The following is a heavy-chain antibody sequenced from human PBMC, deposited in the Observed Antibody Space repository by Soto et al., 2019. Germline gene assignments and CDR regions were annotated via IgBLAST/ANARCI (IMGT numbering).Heavy chain of an antibody. V-gene: IGHV5-51*01. Sequence: GAPLMISCKGSGYSFTSYWIGWVLKMPGKGLEWMGIIYPGDSDTRYSPSFQGQVTISADKSISTAYLQWSSLKASDTAMYYCATQFYDSSGYYTPPYYFDYWGQGTLVTVSS. CDR1: GYSFTSYW. J-gene: IGHJ4*02. D-gene: IGHD3-22*01. CDR2: IYPGDSDT. CDR3: ATQFYDSSGYYTPPYYFDY.